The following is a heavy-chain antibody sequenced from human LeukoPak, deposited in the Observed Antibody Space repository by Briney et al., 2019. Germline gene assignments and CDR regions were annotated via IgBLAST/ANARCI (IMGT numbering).Heavy chain of an antibody. CDR2: ISYDGSNK. CDR3: ARDLVSYEF. CDR1: GFTFSSYG. D-gene: IGHD3-3*01. V-gene: IGHV3-30*03. J-gene: IGHJ4*02. Sequence: GGSLRLSCAASGFTFSSYGMHWVCQAPGKGLEWVAVISYDGSNKYYADSVKGRFAISRDNSKNTLYLQMNSLRPEDTAAYYCARDLVSYEFWGQGTLVTVSS.